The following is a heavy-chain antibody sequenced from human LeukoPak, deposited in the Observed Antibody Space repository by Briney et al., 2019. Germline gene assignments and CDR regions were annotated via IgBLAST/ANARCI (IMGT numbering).Heavy chain of an antibody. D-gene: IGHD3-16*01. V-gene: IGHV3-66*01. CDR1: GFTFSSYW. CDR2: IYSGGST. J-gene: IGHJ6*02. Sequence: PGGSLRLSCAASGFTFSSYWMSWVRQAPGKGLEWVSVIYSGGSTYYADSVKGRFTISRDNSKNTLYLQMNSLRAEDTAVYYCARDHPTSGVRSYGMDVWGQGTTVTVSS. CDR3: ARDHPTSGVRSYGMDV.